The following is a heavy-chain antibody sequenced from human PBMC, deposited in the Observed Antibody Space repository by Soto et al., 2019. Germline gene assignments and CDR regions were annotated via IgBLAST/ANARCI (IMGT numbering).Heavy chain of an antibody. Sequence: QVQLVESGGGVVQPGRSLRLSCAASGFTFSNYGMHWVRQAPGKGLEWVALIWYDGSNKNYADSVKGRFTISRDNSKNKVYLLMNSGRAEDTAIYYCARETIGAKAGDYWGQGTLVTVSS. V-gene: IGHV3-33*01. D-gene: IGHD3-3*01. CDR1: GFTFSNYG. CDR2: IWYDGSNK. J-gene: IGHJ4*02. CDR3: ARETIGAKAGDY.